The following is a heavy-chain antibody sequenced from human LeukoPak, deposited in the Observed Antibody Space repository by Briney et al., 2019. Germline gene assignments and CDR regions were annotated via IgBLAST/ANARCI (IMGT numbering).Heavy chain of an antibody. D-gene: IGHD6-13*01. CDR1: GFTFSSYW. J-gene: IGHJ4*02. CDR2: INTDGSST. V-gene: IGHV3-74*01. CDR3: ARDQAALYYFDY. Sequence: GGSLRLSCAASGFTFSSYWMHWVRQAPGKGLVWVSRINTDGSSTSYADSVKGRFTISRDNAKNTLYLQMNSLRAEDTAVYYCARDQAALYYFDYWGQGTLVTVSS.